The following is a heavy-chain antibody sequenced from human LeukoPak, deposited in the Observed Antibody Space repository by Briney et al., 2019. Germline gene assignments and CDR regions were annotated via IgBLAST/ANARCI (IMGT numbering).Heavy chain of an antibody. J-gene: IGHJ4*02. Sequence: GGSLRLSCAASGFTFTTYWMGWVRQAPGKGLEWVANIKQDGSEKYYVDSVKGRFTISRDNAKNSLYLQMNSLRAEDTAVYYCASGYENDYWGQGTLVTVSS. V-gene: IGHV3-7*01. CDR1: GFTFTTYW. D-gene: IGHD5-18*01. CDR2: IKQDGSEK. CDR3: ASGYENDY.